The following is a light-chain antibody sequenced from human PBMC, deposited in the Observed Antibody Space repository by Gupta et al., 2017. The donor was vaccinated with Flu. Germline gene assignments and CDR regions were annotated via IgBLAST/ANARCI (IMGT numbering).Light chain of an antibody. CDR1: SSDVGDYNY. Sequence: SALTQPASVSGSPGQSITISCTGTSSDVGDYNYVSWYQQHPGKAPKLMIYEVSNRPSGISNRFSGSKSGNTASLTISGLQDEDEADYYCSSYTSSSALVVFGGGTKLTVL. CDR3: SSYTSSSALVV. V-gene: IGLV2-14*01. J-gene: IGLJ2*01. CDR2: EVS.